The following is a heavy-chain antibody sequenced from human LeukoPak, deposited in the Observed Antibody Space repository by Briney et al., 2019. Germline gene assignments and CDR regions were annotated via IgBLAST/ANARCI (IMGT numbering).Heavy chain of an antibody. CDR2: ISAYNGNT. J-gene: IGHJ5*02. CDR3: ARWGDSSSWPPIWFDP. Sequence: GASVKVSCKASGYTFTGYYMHWVRQAPGQGLEWLGWISAYNGNTNYAQKFQGRVTMTTDAPTTTAYMELRSLRSDDTAIYYCARWGDSSSWPPIWFDPWGQGTLVTVSS. CDR1: GYTFTGYY. V-gene: IGHV1-18*04. D-gene: IGHD6-13*01.